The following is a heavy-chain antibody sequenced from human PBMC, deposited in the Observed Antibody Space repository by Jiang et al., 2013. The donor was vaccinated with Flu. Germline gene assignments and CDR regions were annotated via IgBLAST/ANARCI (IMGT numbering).Heavy chain of an antibody. J-gene: IGHJ5*02. Sequence: GLVXPGGSLRLSCAASGFTFSDYDMHWVRQSSGKGLEWVSTIGTPGGTHYVDSVKGRFSISRDNDKNSVYLQMNNLRVEDTAVYYCARTSGWFQGWFDPWGQGTLVTVYS. CDR1: GFTFSDYD. CDR2: IGTPGGT. CDR3: ARTSGWFQGWFDP. D-gene: IGHD6-19*01. V-gene: IGHV3-13*01.